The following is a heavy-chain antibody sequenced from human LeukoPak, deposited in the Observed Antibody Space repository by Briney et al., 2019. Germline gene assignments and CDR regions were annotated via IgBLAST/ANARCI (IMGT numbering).Heavy chain of an antibody. D-gene: IGHD2-2*01. V-gene: IGHV4-34*01. CDR2: INHSGST. CDR1: GGSFSGYY. J-gene: IGHJ5*02. Sequence: SETLSLTCAVYGGSFSGYYWSWIRQPPGKGLEWIGEINHSGSTNYNPSLKSRVTISVDTSKNQFSLKLSSVTAADTAVYYCAREAGPAAIGEYWFDPWGQGTLVTVSS. CDR3: AREAGPAAIGEYWFDP.